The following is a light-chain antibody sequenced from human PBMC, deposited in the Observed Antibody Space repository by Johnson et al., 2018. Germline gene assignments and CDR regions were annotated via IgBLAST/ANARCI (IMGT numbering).Light chain of an antibody. Sequence: QSVLTQPPSVSAAPGQKVTISCSGSSSNIGNNYVSWYQQLPGTAPKLLIYENNKRPSGIPDRFSGSKSGTSATLGITGLQTGDEAGYYCGTWDSSLGAGKVFGTGTKVTVL. CDR3: GTWDSSLGAGKV. V-gene: IGLV1-51*02. CDR1: SSNIGNNY. J-gene: IGLJ1*01. CDR2: ENN.